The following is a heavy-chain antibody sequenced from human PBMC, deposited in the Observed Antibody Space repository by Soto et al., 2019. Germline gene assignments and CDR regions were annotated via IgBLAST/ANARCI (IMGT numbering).Heavy chain of an antibody. J-gene: IGHJ6*02. CDR2: IDPVDSET. D-gene: IGHD3-3*01. V-gene: IGHV5-51*01. Sequence: PVESLKISCKGSGYTFSGYWIAWVRQTPGKGLEWMGIIDPVDSETKYSPSFQGQVTMSADKSVTTAYLQWSSLKASDTAMYYCARAYYEFYGVDVWCQGTTVTVSS. CDR3: ARAYYEFYGVDV. CDR1: GYTFSGYW.